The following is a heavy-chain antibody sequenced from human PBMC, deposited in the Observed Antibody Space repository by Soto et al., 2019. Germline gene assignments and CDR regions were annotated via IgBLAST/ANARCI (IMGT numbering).Heavy chain of an antibody. CDR2: ISYDGSNK. V-gene: IGHV3-30-3*01. CDR3: AREKTIAVAGHDAFDI. CDR1: GFTFSSYA. Sequence: GGSLRLSCAASGFTFSSYAMHWVRQAPGKGLEWVAVISYDGSNKYYADSVKGRFTISRDNSKNTLYLQMNSLRAEDTAVYYCAREKTIAVAGHDAFDIWGQGTMVTVSS. D-gene: IGHD6-19*01. J-gene: IGHJ3*02.